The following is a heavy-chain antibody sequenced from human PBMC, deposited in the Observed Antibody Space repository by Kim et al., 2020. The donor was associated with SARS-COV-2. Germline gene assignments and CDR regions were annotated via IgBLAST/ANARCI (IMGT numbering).Heavy chain of an antibody. V-gene: IGHV4-39*01. J-gene: IGHJ5*02. CDR2: IYYTGTT. D-gene: IGHD2-8*02. CDR1: GGSISSSDYY. CDR3: ARHGCTGGVCYFAP. Sequence: SETLSLTCTVSGGSISSSDYYWGWIRQPPGKGLEWIGSIYYTGTTYYNPSLKSRVTISVDTSKNQFSLKLSSVTDATVYYCARHGCTGGVCYFAPWGQGTLVTVSS.